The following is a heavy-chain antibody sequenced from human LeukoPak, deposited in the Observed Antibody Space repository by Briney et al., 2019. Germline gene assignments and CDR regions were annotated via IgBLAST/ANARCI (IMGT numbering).Heavy chain of an antibody. V-gene: IGHV3-15*01. CDR2: MKSKGSGGTT. CDR3: AWDRTIYYDMAV. J-gene: IGHJ6*02. CDR1: GFKFFDAG. Sequence: GGSLRLSCEASGFKFFDAGMNWVRQAPGKRLEWVGRMKSKGSGGTTEYAAPVKGRFTISRDDSKNTLFLQLSSLQVEDTAVYYCAWDRTIYYDMAVWGQGTTVTV. D-gene: IGHD1-26*01.